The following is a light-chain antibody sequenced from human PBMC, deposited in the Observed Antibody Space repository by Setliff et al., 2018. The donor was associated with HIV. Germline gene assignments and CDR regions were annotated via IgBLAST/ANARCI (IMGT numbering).Light chain of an antibody. CDR3: CSYAGSDTSYYV. CDR1: SSDVAAYNS. CDR2: DVS. V-gene: IGLV2-11*01. J-gene: IGLJ1*01. Sequence: QSALAQPRPVSGSPGQSVTVSCTGSSSDVAAYNSVSWYQHHPGKAPKLIIYDVSRRPSGVPDRFSGSKSGNTASLTISGLQAEDEADYYCCSYAGSDTSYYVFGSGTKV.